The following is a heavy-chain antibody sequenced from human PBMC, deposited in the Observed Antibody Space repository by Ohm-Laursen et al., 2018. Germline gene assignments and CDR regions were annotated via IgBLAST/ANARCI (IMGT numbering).Heavy chain of an antibody. CDR3: ARALIQLWSNDY. V-gene: IGHV3-11*01. CDR2: ISSSGSTI. D-gene: IGHD5-18*01. J-gene: IGHJ4*02. Sequence: GSLRLSCTASGFTFSDYYMSWIRQAPGKGLEWVSYISSSGSTIYYADSVKGRFTISRDNAKNSLYLQMNSLRAEDTAVYYCARALIQLWSNDYWGQGTLVTVSS. CDR1: GFTFSDYY.